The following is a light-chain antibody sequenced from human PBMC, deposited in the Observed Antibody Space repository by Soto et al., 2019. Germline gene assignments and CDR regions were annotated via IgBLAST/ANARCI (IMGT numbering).Light chain of an antibody. V-gene: IGLV1-40*01. CDR2: GNK. J-gene: IGLJ3*02. Sequence: QLVLTQPPSVSGAPGQTVTISCIGSGTNFGAGFDVHWYQQLPGTAPKLLIYGNKSRPSGVPDRFSGSRSGTSATLGITGLQTGDEADYFCGTWDYSLSVWVFGGGTKLTVL. CDR1: GTNFGAGFD. CDR3: GTWDYSLSVWV.